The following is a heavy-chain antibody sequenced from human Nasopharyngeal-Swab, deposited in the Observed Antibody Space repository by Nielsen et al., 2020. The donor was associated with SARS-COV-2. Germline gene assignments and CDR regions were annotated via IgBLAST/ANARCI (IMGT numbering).Heavy chain of an antibody. CDR2: ISAYNGNT. V-gene: IGHV1-18*01. CDR3: ARLYCGGDCSYYYYYGMDV. J-gene: IGHJ6*02. Sequence: ASVKVSCKASGYTFTSYGISWVRQAPGQGREWMGWISAYNGNTNYAQKLQGRVTMTTDTSTSTAYMELRSLRSDDTAVYYCARLYCGGDCSYYYYYGMDVWGQGTTVTVSS. D-gene: IGHD2-21*02. CDR1: GYTFTSYG.